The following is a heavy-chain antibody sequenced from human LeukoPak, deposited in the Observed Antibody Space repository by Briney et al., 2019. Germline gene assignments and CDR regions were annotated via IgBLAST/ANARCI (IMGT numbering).Heavy chain of an antibody. CDR2: IGTAGDT. V-gene: IGHV3-13*01. J-gene: IGHJ3*02. CDR3: SRGLYGDYRHDYFDI. CDR1: GFTSSSYD. Sequence: GGSLRLSRAASGFTSSSYDMHSVRESTGTGLECFSAIGTAGDTDYPGSVQGRFTIFRENAKNSMYLQMNSLRAVDTAVYYCSRGLYGDYRHDYFDIWGQGTMVTVSS. D-gene: IGHD4-17*01.